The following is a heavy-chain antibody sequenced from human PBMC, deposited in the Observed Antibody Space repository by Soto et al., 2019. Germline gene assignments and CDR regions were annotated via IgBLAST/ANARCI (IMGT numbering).Heavy chain of an antibody. CDR1: GGAFGSYA. CDR2: IVPMFDTT. CDR3: TRHRGYSSGYWGLDF. V-gene: IGHV1-69*01. D-gene: IGHD5-12*01. J-gene: IGHJ4*02. Sequence: QVQLVQSGTEVKKPGSSVKVSCKASGGAFGSYAINWVRQAPGQGLEWMGGIVPMFDTTNYAQRFQGRVTVTADESTSTVYLELTRLRSEDTGMYYCTRHRGYSSGYWGLDFWGQGTLVTVSS.